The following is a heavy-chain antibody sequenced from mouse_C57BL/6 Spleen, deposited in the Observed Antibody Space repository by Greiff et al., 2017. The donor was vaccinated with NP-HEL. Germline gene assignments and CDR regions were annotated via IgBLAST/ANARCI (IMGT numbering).Heavy chain of an antibody. Sequence: EVQLQESGAELVKPGASVKLSCTASGFNIKDYYMHWVKQRTEQGLEWIGRIDPEDGETKYAPEFQGKATITADTSSNTAYLQLSSLTSEDTAVYYCAVYYDYASWFAYWGQGTLVTVSA. CDR3: AVYYDYASWFAY. D-gene: IGHD2-4*01. V-gene: IGHV14-2*01. CDR2: IDPEDGET. J-gene: IGHJ3*01. CDR1: GFNIKDYY.